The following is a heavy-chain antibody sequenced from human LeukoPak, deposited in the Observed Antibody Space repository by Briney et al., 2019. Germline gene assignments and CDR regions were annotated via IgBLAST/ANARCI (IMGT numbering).Heavy chain of an antibody. J-gene: IGHJ4*02. CDR1: GYTFTSYY. Sequence: ASVKVSCKASGYTFTSYYMHWVRQAPGQGLEWMGIINPSGGSTSYAHKFQGRVTMTRDTSISTAYMELSRLRSDDTAVYYCAREGGDIVVVPAADFDYWGQGNLVTVSS. V-gene: IGHV1-46*01. CDR3: AREGGDIVVVPAADFDY. D-gene: IGHD2-2*01. CDR2: INPSGGST.